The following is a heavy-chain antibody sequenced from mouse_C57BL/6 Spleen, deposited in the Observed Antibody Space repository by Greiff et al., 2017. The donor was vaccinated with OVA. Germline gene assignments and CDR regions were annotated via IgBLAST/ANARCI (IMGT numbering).Heavy chain of an antibody. CDR2: ISSGSSTT. V-gene: IGHV5-17*01. CDR3: ARENFAC. CDR1: GFTFSDYG. Sequence: EVHLVESGGGLVKPGGSLKLSCAASGFTFSDYGMHWVRQAPEKGLEWVAYISSGSSTTYYADTVKGRFTISRDNAKNTLFLQMTSLWSEDTAMYYCARENFACWGQGTLVTVSA. J-gene: IGHJ3*01.